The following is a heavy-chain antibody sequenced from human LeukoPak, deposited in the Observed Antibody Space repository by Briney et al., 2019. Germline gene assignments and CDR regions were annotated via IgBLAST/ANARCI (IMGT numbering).Heavy chain of an antibody. CDR2: IYSSGST. V-gene: IGHV4-4*07. D-gene: IGHD3-10*01. CDR3: ARTSARGAQFDY. J-gene: IGHJ4*02. Sequence: SETLSLTCSVSGGSISSYYWSWIRQPAGKGLEWIGRIYSSGSTNYNPSLKTRVTMSLDTSKSQFSLNLTTVTAADTAVYYCARTSARGAQFDYWGQGTLDTVSS. CDR1: GGSISSYY.